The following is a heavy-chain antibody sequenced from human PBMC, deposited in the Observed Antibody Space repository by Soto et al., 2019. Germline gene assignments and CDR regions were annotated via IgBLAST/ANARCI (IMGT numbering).Heavy chain of an antibody. CDR2: ISAYNGNT. Sequence: ASVKVSCKASGYTLTSYGISWVRQAPGQGLEWMGWISAYNGNTNYAQKLQGRVTMTTDTSTSTAYMELRSLRSDDTAVYYCARDDYGDYYYYGMDVWGQGTTVTVSS. CDR1: GYTLTSYG. CDR3: ARDDYGDYYYYGMDV. J-gene: IGHJ6*02. D-gene: IGHD4-17*01. V-gene: IGHV1-18*01.